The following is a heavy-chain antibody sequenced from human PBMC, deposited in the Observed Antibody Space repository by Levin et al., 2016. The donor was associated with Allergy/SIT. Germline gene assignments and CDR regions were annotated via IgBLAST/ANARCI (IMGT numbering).Heavy chain of an antibody. J-gene: IGHJ4*02. D-gene: IGHD5-18*01. CDR3: AKDVGGYSYGYQDY. Sequence: WIRQPPGKGLEWVAVISYDGSNKYYADSVKGRFTISRDNSKNTLYLQMNSLRAEDTAVYYCAKDVGGYSYGYQDYWGQGTLVTVSS. CDR2: ISYDGSNK. V-gene: IGHV3-30*18.